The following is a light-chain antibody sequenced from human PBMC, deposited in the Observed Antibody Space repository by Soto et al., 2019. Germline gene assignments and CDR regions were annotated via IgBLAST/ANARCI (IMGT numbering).Light chain of an antibody. J-gene: IGKJ3*01. Sequence: EIALTQSPGTLSVSPGERATLSCRASQSVSSNLAWYQQKPGQAPRLLIYGASSRATGIPDRFSGSGFGTEFTLTISRLEPADFAVYYCQHYDISLFAFGPGTKVDIK. CDR3: QHYDISLFA. CDR1: QSVSSN. CDR2: GAS. V-gene: IGKV3-20*01.